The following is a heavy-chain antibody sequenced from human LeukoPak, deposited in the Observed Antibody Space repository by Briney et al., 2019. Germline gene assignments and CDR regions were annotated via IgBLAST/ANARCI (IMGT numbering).Heavy chain of an antibody. Sequence: GWSLRLSCAASGFTFSSYWMHWVRPAPGKGLVWVSRIKSEGKTNYAASVKGRFTISRDNAKNTVSLQMNSLRAEDTGVYYCARAPSEIGGYYPEYFRHWGQGTLVTVSS. CDR2: IKSEGKT. V-gene: IGHV3-74*01. D-gene: IGHD3-22*01. CDR3: ARAPSEIGGYYPEYFRH. J-gene: IGHJ1*01. CDR1: GFTFSSYW.